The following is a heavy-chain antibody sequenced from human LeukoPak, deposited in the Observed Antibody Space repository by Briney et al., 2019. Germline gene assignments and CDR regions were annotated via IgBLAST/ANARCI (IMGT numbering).Heavy chain of an antibody. V-gene: IGHV3-23*01. Sequence: PGRSLRLSCTASGFTFGDYAMSWVRQAPGKGLEWVSSISSSSSYIYYADSVKGRFTISRDNSKNTLYLQMNSLRAEDTAVYYCAKRVGFGELGGYFDYWGQGTLVTVSS. J-gene: IGHJ4*02. CDR3: AKRVGFGELGGYFDY. D-gene: IGHD3-10*01. CDR2: ISSSSSYI. CDR1: GFTFGDYA.